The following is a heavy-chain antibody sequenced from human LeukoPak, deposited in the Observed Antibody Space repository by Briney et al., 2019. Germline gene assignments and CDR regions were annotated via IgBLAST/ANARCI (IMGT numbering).Heavy chain of an antibody. V-gene: IGHV3-23*01. J-gene: IGHJ4*02. CDR2: ISGSGGST. CDR3: AKVYDSSGYYFNY. CDR1: GFTFSSYA. Sequence: PGGSLIPSCAASGFTFSSYAMSWVRQAPGKGLEWASAISGSGGSTYYADSVKGRFTISRDNCKNTLYLQMNSLRAEDTAVYYCAKVYDSSGYYFNYWGQGTLVTVSS. D-gene: IGHD3-22*01.